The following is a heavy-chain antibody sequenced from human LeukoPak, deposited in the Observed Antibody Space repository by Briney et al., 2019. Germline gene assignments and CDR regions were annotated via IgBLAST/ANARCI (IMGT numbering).Heavy chain of an antibody. J-gene: IGHJ4*02. D-gene: IGHD2-21*02. CDR2: INYSGST. Sequence: SETLSLTCTVSGDSISSSIYYWGCIRQPPGKGLEWIGSINYSGSTYYNPSLKSRVTISVDTSKNQFFLKVTSVTAADTAVYYCARLYCGADCSIDYWGQGTLVTVSS. CDR1: GDSISSSIYY. CDR3: ARLYCGADCSIDY. V-gene: IGHV4-39*07.